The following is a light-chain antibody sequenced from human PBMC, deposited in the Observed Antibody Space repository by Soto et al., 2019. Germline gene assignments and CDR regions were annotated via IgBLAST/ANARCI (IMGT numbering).Light chain of an antibody. CDR3: QQYYSTPYT. V-gene: IGKV4-1*01. CDR1: QTVLYSSNNKNY. CDR2: WAS. J-gene: IGKJ2*01. Sequence: DIVMTQSADSLAVSLGERATINCKSSQTVLYSSNNKNYLAWYQLQPGQPPKLLIYWASTRESGVPDRFSGSGSGTDFTLTISSLQAEDVAVYYCQQYYSTPYTFGQGTKLELK.